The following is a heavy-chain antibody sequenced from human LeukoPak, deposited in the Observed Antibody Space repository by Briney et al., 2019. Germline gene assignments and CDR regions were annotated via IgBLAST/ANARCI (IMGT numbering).Heavy chain of an antibody. D-gene: IGHD2/OR15-2a*01. Sequence: SETLSLTCTVSGGSISSSSYYWGWIRQPPGKGLEWIGNIYHSGSAYYNPSLKSRVTISIDMSKDQFSLQLSSVSAADTAVYYCASGQYGDHYDSTTYKDTFDYWGQGTLVTVSS. J-gene: IGHJ4*02. CDR2: IYHSGSA. V-gene: IGHV4-39*07. CDR3: ASGQYGDHYDSTTYKDTFDY. CDR1: GGSISSSSYY.